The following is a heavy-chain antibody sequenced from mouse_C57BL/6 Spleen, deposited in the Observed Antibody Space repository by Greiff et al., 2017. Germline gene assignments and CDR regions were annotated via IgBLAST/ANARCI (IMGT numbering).Heavy chain of an antibody. CDR1: GYTFTSYT. Sequence: IQLQQPGAELARPGSSVKMSCKASGYTFTSYTMHWVKQRPGQGLEWIGHINPSSGYTKYNQKFKDKATLTADKSSSTAYMQLSSLTSEDSAVYYCARDDYVSSYFDYWGQGTTLTVSS. D-gene: IGHD2-4*01. CDR3: ARDDYVSSYFDY. V-gene: IGHV1-4*01. CDR2: INPSSGYT. J-gene: IGHJ2*01.